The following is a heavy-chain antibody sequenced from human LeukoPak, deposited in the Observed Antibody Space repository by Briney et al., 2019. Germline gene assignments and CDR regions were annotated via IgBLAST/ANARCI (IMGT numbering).Heavy chain of an antibody. J-gene: IGHJ4*02. V-gene: IGHV1-2*02. CDR2: INPNSGGT. Sequence: GASVKVSCKASGYTFTGYYMHWVRQAPGQGLEGMGWINPNSGGTNYAQKLQGRVTMTRDTSISPAYMELSRLRSADTAVYYCAMPSPYSSFDYWGQGTLVTVSS. CDR1: GYTFTGYY. CDR3: AMPSPYSSFDY. D-gene: IGHD6-19*01.